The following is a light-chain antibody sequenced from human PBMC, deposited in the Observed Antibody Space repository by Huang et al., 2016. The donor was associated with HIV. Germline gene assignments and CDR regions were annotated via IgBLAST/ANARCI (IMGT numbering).Light chain of an antibody. V-gene: IGKV3-15*01. J-gene: IGKJ1*01. Sequence: EIVMPQSPATLSVSPGESATLSCRASQSVSSNLGWYQQKPGQAPRLLIYSASTRATGIPARFSGSGSGTEFTLTISSLQSEDFAVYHCQQYHSWPGTFGQGTKVEIK. CDR1: QSVSSN. CDR2: SAS. CDR3: QQYHSWPGT.